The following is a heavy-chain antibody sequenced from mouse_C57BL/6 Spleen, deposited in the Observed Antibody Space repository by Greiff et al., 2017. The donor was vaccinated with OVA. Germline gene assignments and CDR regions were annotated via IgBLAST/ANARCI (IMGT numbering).Heavy chain of an antibody. J-gene: IGHJ1*03. Sequence: EVKLMESGGGLVKPGGSLKPSCAASGFTFSSYAMSWVRQTPEKRLEWVATISDGGSYTYYPDNVKGRFTISRDNAKNNLYLQMSHLKSEDTAMYYCARDELDYGSSWWYFDVWGTGTTVTVSS. CDR2: ISDGGSYT. CDR3: ARDELDYGSSWWYFDV. CDR1: GFTFSSYA. D-gene: IGHD1-1*01. V-gene: IGHV5-4*01.